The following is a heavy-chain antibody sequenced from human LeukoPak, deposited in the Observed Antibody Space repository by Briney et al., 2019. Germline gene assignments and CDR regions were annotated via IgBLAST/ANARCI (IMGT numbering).Heavy chain of an antibody. Sequence: SETLSLTCTVSGGSISSSSYYWGWIRQPPGKGLEWIGSIYYSGSTYYNPSLKSRVTISVDTSKNQFSPKLSSVTAADTAVYYCARVAVAGTWYFDYWGQGTLVTVSS. D-gene: IGHD6-19*01. V-gene: IGHV4-39*07. CDR3: ARVAVAGTWYFDY. CDR2: IYYSGST. CDR1: GGSISSSSYY. J-gene: IGHJ4*02.